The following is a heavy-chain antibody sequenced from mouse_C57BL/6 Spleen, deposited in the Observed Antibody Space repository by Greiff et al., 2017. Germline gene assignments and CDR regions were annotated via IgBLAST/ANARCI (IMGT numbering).Heavy chain of an antibody. CDR1: GYSITSGYY. CDR2: ISYDGSN. V-gene: IGHV3-6*01. J-gene: IGHJ2*01. Sequence: EVQRVESGPGLVKPSQSLSLTCSVTGYSITSGYYWNWIRQFPGNKLEWMGYISYDGSNNYNPSLKNRISITRDTSKNQFFLKLNSVTTEDTATYYCAIYYYGSSYGFDYWGQGTTLTVSS. CDR3: AIYYYGSSYGFDY. D-gene: IGHD1-1*01.